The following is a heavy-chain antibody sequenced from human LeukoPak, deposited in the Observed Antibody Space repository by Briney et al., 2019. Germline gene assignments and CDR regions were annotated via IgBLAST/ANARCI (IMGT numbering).Heavy chain of an antibody. CDR1: GFTFSSYW. Sequence: GGSLRLSCAASGFTFSSYWMHWVRQAPGKGLVWVSRINSDGSSTSYADSVKGRFTISRDNSKNTLYLQMNSLRAEDTAVYYCAKDLLLRYCSGGSCYPENWFDPWGQGTLVTVSS. J-gene: IGHJ5*02. D-gene: IGHD2-15*01. CDR2: INSDGSST. CDR3: AKDLLLRYCSGGSCYPENWFDP. V-gene: IGHV3-74*01.